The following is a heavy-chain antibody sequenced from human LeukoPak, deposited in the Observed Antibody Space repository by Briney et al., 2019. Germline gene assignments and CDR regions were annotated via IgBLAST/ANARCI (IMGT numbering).Heavy chain of an antibody. CDR1: GGSFSGYY. CDR3: ARGPPAFDI. CDR2: INHSGST. Sequence: SETLSLTCAVYGGSFSGYYWSWIRQPLGKGLEWIGEINHSGSTNYNPSLKSRVTISVDTSKNQFSLKLSSVTAADTAVYYCARGPPAFDIWGQGTMVTVSS. V-gene: IGHV4-34*01. J-gene: IGHJ3*02.